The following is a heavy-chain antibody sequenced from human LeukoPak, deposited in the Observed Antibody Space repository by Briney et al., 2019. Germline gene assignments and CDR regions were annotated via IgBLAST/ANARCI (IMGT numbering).Heavy chain of an antibody. Sequence: ASAKVSCKASGYTFTTYGISWVRQAPGQGLEWMGWISANNVKTNYAQKFQGRVTMTTDTSTSTAYMELRSLRSDDTAVYYCARDNSVALIDYWGQGTLVTVS. V-gene: IGHV1-18*01. CDR1: GYTFTTYG. CDR2: ISANNVKT. J-gene: IGHJ4*02. D-gene: IGHD4-23*01. CDR3: ARDNSVALIDY.